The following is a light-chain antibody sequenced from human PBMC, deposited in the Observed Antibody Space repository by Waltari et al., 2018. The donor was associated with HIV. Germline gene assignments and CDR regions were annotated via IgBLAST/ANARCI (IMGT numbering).Light chain of an antibody. V-gene: IGKV1-12*01. Sequence: IEMTQSPSLVSASVGDRVTITCRTSQSISTWLSWYQQKPVTARTLLNFAASTLHSGNPGRFRGNGSGTNFTLRNRNIQPGDFSIYHCQQAHYLPWTFGQGTKV. CDR2: AAS. CDR1: QSISTW. J-gene: IGKJ1*01. CDR3: QQAHYLPWT.